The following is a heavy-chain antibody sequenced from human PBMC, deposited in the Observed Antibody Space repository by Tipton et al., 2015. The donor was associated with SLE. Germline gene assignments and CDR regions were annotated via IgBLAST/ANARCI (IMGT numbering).Heavy chain of an antibody. CDR2: IYYSGGA. J-gene: IGHJ3*02. CDR3: AREVITITDSDAFDI. D-gene: IGHD2-21*01. V-gene: IGHV4-31*03. Sequence: TLSLTCTVSGGSISRNNFFWSWLRQHPGKGLEWIGYIYYSGGAFYNPSLKSRVTMSVGTSKNQFFIRLSSATAADTAVYYCAREVITITDSDAFDIWGQGTMVTVSS. CDR1: GGSISRNNFF.